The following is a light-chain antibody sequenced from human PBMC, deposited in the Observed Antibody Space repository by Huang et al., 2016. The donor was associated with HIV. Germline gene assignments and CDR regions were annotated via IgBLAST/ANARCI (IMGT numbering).Light chain of an antibody. J-gene: IGKJ2*01. CDR1: QRVGGY. CDR3: QQPGS. V-gene: IGKV3-11*01. CDR2: DTS. Sequence: EIVLTQSPATLSLSPGERATLSCRARQRVGGYLAWYQQKPGQAPRLLIYDTSTRATGIPARFSGSGSETDFTLTISSLEPEDFAVYYCQQPGSFGQGTKVDIK.